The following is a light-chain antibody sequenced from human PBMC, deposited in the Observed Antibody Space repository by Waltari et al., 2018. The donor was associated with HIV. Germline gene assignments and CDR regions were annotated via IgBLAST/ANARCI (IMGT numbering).Light chain of an antibody. CDR2: KDS. J-gene: IGLJ3*02. Sequence: SYELTQPPSVSVSPGQTARITCSGDALPKQYAYWYQQKPGQAPVMVIYKDSERHSGTTVTLTISGVQAEDEADYYCQSADSSGTYGVFGGGTKLTVL. CDR3: QSADSSGTYGV. CDR1: ALPKQY. V-gene: IGLV3-25*03.